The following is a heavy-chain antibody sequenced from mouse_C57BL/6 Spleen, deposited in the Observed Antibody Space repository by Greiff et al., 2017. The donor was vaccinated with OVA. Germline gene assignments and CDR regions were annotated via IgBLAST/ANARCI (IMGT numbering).Heavy chain of an antibody. CDR1: GYTFTSYW. V-gene: IGHV1-55*01. CDR3: ARTYYDYGFDY. Sequence: QVQLQPGAALVKPGASVKMSCKASGYTFTSYWITWVKQRPGQGLEWIGDIYPGSGSTNYNEKFKSKATLTVDTSSSTAYMQLSSLTSEDSAVYYCARTYYDYGFDYWGQGTSVTVSS. CDR2: IYPGSGST. J-gene: IGHJ4*01. D-gene: IGHD2-4*01.